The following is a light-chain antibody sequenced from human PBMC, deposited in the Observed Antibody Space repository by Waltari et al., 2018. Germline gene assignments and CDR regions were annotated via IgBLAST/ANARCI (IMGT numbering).Light chain of an antibody. V-gene: IGLV1-47*01. CDR3: ATWDDSLSGVV. Sequence: QSVLTQPPSASGTPGQRVTISCSGSSSNIGSNYVYWYQQLQGTAPKFIIYRNYQRPSGVPDRFSGSKSGTSASLAISGLRSEDEADYYCATWDDSLSGVVFGGGTKLTVL. CDR1: SSNIGSNY. CDR2: RNY. J-gene: IGLJ2*01.